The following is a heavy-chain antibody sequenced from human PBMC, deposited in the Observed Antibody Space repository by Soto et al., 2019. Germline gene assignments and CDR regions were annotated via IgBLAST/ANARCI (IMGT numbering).Heavy chain of an antibody. V-gene: IGHV3-11*01. D-gene: IGHD3-22*01. Sequence: GGSLRLSCAASGFSFRGYYMSWIRQAPGKGLEWISYISGSGNTIYYADSVKGRFIISRDNAKNSLFLQMNSLRADDTAVYYCARDRLPMVVVVMGWFDPWGQGTLVTVSS. CDR1: GFSFRGYY. J-gene: IGHJ5*02. CDR3: ARDRLPMVVVVMGWFDP. CDR2: ISGSGNTI.